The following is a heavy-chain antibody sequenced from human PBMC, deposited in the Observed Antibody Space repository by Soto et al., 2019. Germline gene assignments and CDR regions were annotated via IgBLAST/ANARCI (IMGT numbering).Heavy chain of an antibody. D-gene: IGHD2-2*01. CDR1: GGSISSSSYY. CDR3: ARLEYQLLYSDY. J-gene: IGHJ4*02. Sequence: LSLTCTVSGGSISSSSYYWGWIRQPPGKGLEWIGSIYYSGSTYYNPSLKSRVTISVDTSKNQFSLKLSSVTAADTAVYYCARLEYQLLYSDYWGQGTLVTVSS. V-gene: IGHV4-39*01. CDR2: IYYSGST.